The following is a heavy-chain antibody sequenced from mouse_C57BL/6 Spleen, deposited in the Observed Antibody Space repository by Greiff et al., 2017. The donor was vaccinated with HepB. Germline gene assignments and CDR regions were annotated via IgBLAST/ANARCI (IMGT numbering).Heavy chain of an antibody. Sequence: VQLQQSGPELVKPGASVKISCKASGYSFTGYYMNWVKQSPEKSLEWIGEINPSTGGTTYNQKFKAKATLTVDKSSSTAYMQRKSLTSEDSAVYYCARGYGTGYAMDYWGQGTSVTVSS. CDR1: GYSFTGYY. D-gene: IGHD1-1*01. J-gene: IGHJ4*01. CDR3: ARGYGTGYAMDY. V-gene: IGHV1-42*01. CDR2: INPSTGGT.